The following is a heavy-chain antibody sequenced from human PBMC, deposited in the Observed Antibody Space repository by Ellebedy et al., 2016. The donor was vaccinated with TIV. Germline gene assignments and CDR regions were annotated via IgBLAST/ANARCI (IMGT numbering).Heavy chain of an antibody. D-gene: IGHD3-16*01. J-gene: IGHJ6*02. CDR1: GFTFSSYA. V-gene: IGHV3-23*01. Sequence: GESLKISCAASGFTFSSYAMSWVRQAPGKGLEWVSAISGSGGSTYYADSVKGRFTISRDNSKNTLYLQMNSLRAEDTAVYYCAGKIVGAGFDYYYGMDVWGQGTTVTVSS. CDR3: AGKIVGAGFDYYYGMDV. CDR2: ISGSGGST.